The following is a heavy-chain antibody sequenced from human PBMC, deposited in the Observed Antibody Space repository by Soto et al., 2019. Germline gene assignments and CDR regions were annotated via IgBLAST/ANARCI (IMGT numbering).Heavy chain of an antibody. V-gene: IGHV3-74*01. J-gene: IGHJ4*02. CDR2: MTSDGRTT. Sequence: RLSCAASGFAFGNSWMHWVRQPPGKGPEWVSRMTSDGRTTQYADSVKGRFTVSRDNAKNTLYLQMNSLRAEDTAVYYCATAEVDYWGPGTLVTVSS. CDR1: GFAFGNSW. CDR3: ATAEVDY.